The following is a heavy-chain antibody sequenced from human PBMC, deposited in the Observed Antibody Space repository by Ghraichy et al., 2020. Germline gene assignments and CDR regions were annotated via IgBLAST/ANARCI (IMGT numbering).Heavy chain of an antibody. V-gene: IGHV1-46*01. CDR3: ARVAGYYYAMDV. CDR2: INPSGGST. CDR1: GYTFTSYS. Sequence: ASVKVSCKASGYTFTSYSMHWVRQAPGQGLEWMGIINPSGGSTIYGQRFQGRVTMTRDTSTSPVYMELSSLRSEDTAVYYCARVAGYYYAMDVWGLGTTVTVSS. J-gene: IGHJ6*02.